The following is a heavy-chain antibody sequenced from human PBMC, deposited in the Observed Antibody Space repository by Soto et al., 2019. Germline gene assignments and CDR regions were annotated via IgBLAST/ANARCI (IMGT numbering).Heavy chain of an antibody. CDR1: GFTFTSSA. CDR3: AAEGGHCSGGSCEEYYYYGMDV. Sequence: ASVKVSCKASGFTFTSSAVQWVRQARGQRLEWIGWIVVGSGNTNYAQKFQERVTITRDMSTSTAYMELSSLRSEDTAVYYCAAEGGHCSGGSCEEYYYYGMDVWGQGTTVTVSS. J-gene: IGHJ6*02. CDR2: IVVGSGNT. D-gene: IGHD2-15*01. V-gene: IGHV1-58*01.